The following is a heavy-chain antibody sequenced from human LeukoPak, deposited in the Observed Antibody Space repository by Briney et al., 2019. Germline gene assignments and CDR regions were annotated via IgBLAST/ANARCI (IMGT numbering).Heavy chain of an antibody. D-gene: IGHD6-6*01. Sequence: SETLSLTCAVSGGSISSSSYYWGWIRQPPGKGLGWIGTIYYSGSTYYNPSLKSRVTISVDTSKNQFSLKLSSVTAADTAVYYCARDTSILGARIFKLNGIAARPPDYWGQGTLVTVSS. CDR2: IYYSGST. V-gene: IGHV4-39*07. CDR1: GGSISSSSYY. J-gene: IGHJ4*02. CDR3: ARDTSILGARIFKLNGIAARPPDY.